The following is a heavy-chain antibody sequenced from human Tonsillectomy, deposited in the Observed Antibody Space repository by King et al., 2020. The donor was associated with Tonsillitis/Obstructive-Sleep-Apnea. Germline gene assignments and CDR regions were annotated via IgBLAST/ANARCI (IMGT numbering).Heavy chain of an antibody. CDR2: IYYSGST. J-gene: IGHJ6*03. Sequence: QLQESGPGLVKPSETLSLTCTVSGGSISSCSYYWGWIRQPPGKGLEWIGSIYYSGSTYYNASLTSRVTISVDTSKNQFSLKLSSVTAADTAVYYCAGHSPYYYDSSGYLVYYYYMDVWGKGTTVTVSS. CDR1: GGSISSCSYY. V-gene: IGHV4-39*01. CDR3: AGHSPYYYDSSGYLVYYYYMDV. D-gene: IGHD3-22*01.